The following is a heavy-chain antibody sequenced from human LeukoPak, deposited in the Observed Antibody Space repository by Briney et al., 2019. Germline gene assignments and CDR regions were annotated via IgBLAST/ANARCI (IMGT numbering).Heavy chain of an antibody. D-gene: IGHD6-19*01. J-gene: IGHJ4*02. CDR1: GFTFSSYS. CDR2: ISSSSSYI. CDR3: ARQAVAGILRYFDY. Sequence: KPGGSLRLSCAASGFTFSSYSIYWVRQAPGKGLEWVSSISSSSSYIYYADSVKGRFTISRDNAKNSLYLQMNSLRAEDTAVYYCARQAVAGILRYFDYWGQGTLVTVSS. V-gene: IGHV3-21*01.